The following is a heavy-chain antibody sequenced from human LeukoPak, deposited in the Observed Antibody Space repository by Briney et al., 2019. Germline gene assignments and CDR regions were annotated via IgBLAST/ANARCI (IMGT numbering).Heavy chain of an antibody. CDR2: IVVGSGNT. J-gene: IGHJ3*02. CDR3: ARDFDEGGAFDI. CDR1: GFTFTSSA. D-gene: IGHD3-16*01. V-gene: IGHV1-58*02. Sequence: GTSVKVSCKASGFTFTSSAMQWVRQALGQRLEWIGWIVVGSGNTNYAQKFQERVTITRDMSTSTAYMELSSLRSEDTAVHYCARDFDEGGAFDIWGQGTMVTVSS.